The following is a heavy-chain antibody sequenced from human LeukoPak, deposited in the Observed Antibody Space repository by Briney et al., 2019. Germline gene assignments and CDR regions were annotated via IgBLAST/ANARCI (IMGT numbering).Heavy chain of an antibody. Sequence: SVKVSCKPCGGTFSSYAISWVRQAPGQGLEWMGGIIPIFGTANYAQKFQGRVTITADESTSTAYMELSSLRSEDTAVYYCARSGVVVVPAALWDFDYWGQGTLVTVST. V-gene: IGHV1-69*13. J-gene: IGHJ4*02. CDR2: IIPIFGTA. D-gene: IGHD2-2*01. CDR1: GGTFSSYA. CDR3: ARSGVVVVPAALWDFDY.